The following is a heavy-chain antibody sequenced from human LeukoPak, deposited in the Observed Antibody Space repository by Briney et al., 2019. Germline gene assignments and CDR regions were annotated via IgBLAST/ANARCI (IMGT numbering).Heavy chain of an antibody. V-gene: IGHV3-7*01. CDR2: MKYDGSEK. CDR3: ARDIEAAGLFLDY. J-gene: IGHJ4*02. D-gene: IGHD6-13*01. Sequence: GGSLRLSCAASGFTFSSYWMSWVRQAPGKGLEWVANMKYDGSEKYYVDSVKGRFTISRDNAKNSLYLQMNSLRAEDTAAYYCARDIEAAGLFLDYWGQGTLVTVSS. CDR1: GFTFSSYW.